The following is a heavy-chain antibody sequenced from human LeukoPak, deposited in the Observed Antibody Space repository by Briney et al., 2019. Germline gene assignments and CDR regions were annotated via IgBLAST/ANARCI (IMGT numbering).Heavy chain of an antibody. CDR3: ARVTGYMTEDYFDY. D-gene: IGHD6-13*01. Sequence: SETLSLTCTVSGGSISSSSYYWGWIRQPPGRGLEWIGSIYYSGSTYYNPSLKSRVTISVDTSKNQFSLRLSSVTAADTAVYYCARVTGYMTEDYFDYWGQGTLITVSS. CDR1: GGSISSSSYY. CDR2: IYYSGST. V-gene: IGHV4-39*07. J-gene: IGHJ4*02.